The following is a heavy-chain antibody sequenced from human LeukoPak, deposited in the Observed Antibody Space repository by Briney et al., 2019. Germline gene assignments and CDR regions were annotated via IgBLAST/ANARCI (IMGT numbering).Heavy chain of an antibody. CDR2: IRFDESAT. D-gene: IGHD6-19*01. V-gene: IGHV3-30*02. J-gene: IGHJ1*01. CDR3: VKDKGSGWLQQVYFQH. Sequence: GGSLRLSCAASGFIFSSYGMHWVRQAPGKGLEWVSFIRFDESATVYADSVKGRFTISRDNSKDTLDLQMNSLRAEDTAVYYCVKDKGSGWLQQVYFQHWGQGTLVTVSS. CDR1: GFIFSSYG.